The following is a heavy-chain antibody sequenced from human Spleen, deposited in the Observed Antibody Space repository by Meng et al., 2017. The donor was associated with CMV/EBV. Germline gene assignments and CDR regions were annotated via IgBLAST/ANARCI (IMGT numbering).Heavy chain of an antibody. D-gene: IGHD3-3*01. Sequence: ASVKVSCKTAGYSFTDYYMHWVRQAPGQGLQWMGWINPNTGGKILSQKFEGRLTLTSDTSSSVVYMELSRLTSDDTAVYYCARDRAKIFEGYYGMDVRGQGTTVTVSS. J-gene: IGHJ6*02. CDR3: ARDRAKIFEGYYGMDV. V-gene: IGHV1-2*02. CDR1: GYSFTDYY. CDR2: INPNTGGK.